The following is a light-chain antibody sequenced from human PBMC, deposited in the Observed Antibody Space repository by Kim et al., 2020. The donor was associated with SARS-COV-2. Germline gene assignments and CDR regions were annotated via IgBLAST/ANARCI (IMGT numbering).Light chain of an antibody. J-gene: IGKJ5*01. CDR2: EVS. Sequence: PAAISCRSKESLVYRDGNTYLNWFQQRPGQSPRRLIYEVSNRDSGVPDRFSGSGSGTDFTLTISRVEAEDVATYFCMQGTDWPPTFGQGTRLEIK. V-gene: IGKV2-30*01. CDR3: MQGTDWPPT. CDR1: ESLVYRDGNTY.